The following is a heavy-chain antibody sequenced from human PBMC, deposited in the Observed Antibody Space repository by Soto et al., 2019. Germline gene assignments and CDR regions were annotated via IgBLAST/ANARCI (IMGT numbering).Heavy chain of an antibody. CDR1: GGSISSGDYY. D-gene: IGHD6-13*01. V-gene: IGHV4-30-4*01. J-gene: IGHJ4*02. CDR3: TRGGAANGFDY. CDR2: IYHSGST. Sequence: SETLSLTCTVSGGSISSGDYYWSWIRQPPGKGLEWIGYIYHSGSTYYNPSLKSRVTISVDTSKNQFSLHLNSVTPEDTAVYFCTRGGAANGFDYWGQGTPVTVSS.